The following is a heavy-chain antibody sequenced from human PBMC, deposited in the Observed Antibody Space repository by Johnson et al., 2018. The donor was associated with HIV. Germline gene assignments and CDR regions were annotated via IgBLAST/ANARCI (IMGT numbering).Heavy chain of an antibody. V-gene: IGHV3-30*03. J-gene: IGHJ3*02. CDR2: ISYDGSNK. CDR3: TTDPSGGSPFDAFDI. CDR1: GFTFSSYG. Sequence: QVQLVESGGGVVQPGRSLRLSCAASGFTFSSYGMHWVRQAPGKGLEWVAVISYDGSNKYYADSVKGRFTISRDNSKNTLYLQMNSLRPEDTAVYYCTTDPSGGSPFDAFDIWGQGTMVTVSS. D-gene: IGHD2-15*01.